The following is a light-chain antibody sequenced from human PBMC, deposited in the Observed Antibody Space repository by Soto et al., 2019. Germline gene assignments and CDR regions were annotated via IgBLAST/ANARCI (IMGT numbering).Light chain of an antibody. CDR3: GTWDSSLSAVV. Sequence: QSVLTQPPSVTAAPGQLATISCSGSISNHGRKYVSWYQQLPGTAPKFLSYKDNHQPSGIPDQFSGSKSGTSATLAINGLQTGDEADYYCGTWDSSLSAVVFGGGTELTVL. CDR1: ISNHGRKY. CDR2: KDN. J-gene: IGLJ3*02. V-gene: IGLV1-51*02.